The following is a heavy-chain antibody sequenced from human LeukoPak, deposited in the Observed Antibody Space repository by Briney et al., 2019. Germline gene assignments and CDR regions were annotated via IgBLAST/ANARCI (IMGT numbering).Heavy chain of an antibody. CDR2: ISWNSGSI. D-gene: IGHD2-15*01. Sequence: GGSLRLSCAASGFTFDDYAMHWVRQAPGKGLEWVSGISWNSGSIGYADSVKGRFTISRDNAKNSLYLQMNSLRAEDTAVYYCARWRRHYYFDYWGQGTLVTVSS. J-gene: IGHJ4*02. CDR1: GFTFDDYA. CDR3: ARWRRHYYFDY. V-gene: IGHV3-9*01.